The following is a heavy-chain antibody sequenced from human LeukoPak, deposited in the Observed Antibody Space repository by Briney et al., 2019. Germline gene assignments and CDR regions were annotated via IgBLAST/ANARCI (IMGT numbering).Heavy chain of an antibody. CDR3: ARGVPDDY. CDR2: IGRTSSDV. D-gene: IGHD1-14*01. V-gene: IGHV3-21*01. Sequence: GGSLRLSCAASGFTFSHYSMDWVRQAPGKGLEWVSSIGRTSSDVYYADSVKGRFTISRDNAKNSLYLQMNSLRAEDTAVYYCARGVPDDYWGQGTQVTVSS. J-gene: IGHJ4*02. CDR1: GFTFSHYS.